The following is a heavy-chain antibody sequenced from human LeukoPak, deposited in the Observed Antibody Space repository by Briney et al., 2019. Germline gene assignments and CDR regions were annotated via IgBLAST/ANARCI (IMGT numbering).Heavy chain of an antibody. J-gene: IGHJ4*02. Sequence: GGSLRLSCAASGFTFSSYWMHWVRQAPGKGLVWVSRINSDGSSTSYADSVKGRFTISRDNAKNTLYLQMNSLRAEDMALYYCAKDIAARPSGFDYWGQGTLVTVSS. CDR1: GFTFSSYW. V-gene: IGHV3-74*01. D-gene: IGHD6-6*01. CDR3: AKDIAARPSGFDY. CDR2: INSDGSST.